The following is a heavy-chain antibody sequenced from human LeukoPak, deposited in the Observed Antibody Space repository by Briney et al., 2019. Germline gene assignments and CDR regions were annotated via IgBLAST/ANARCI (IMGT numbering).Heavy chain of an antibody. J-gene: IGHJ6*03. CDR2: IYPDDSDA. CDR3: ARLAFCTNAVCFSNYYYSMDV. CDR1: GYSFTSYW. D-gene: IGHD2-8*01. V-gene: IGHV5-51*01. Sequence: GESLKISCKGSGYSFTSYWIGWVRQMPGKGLEWMGIIYPDDSDAKYSPSFQGQVTISADKSISTAYLQWSSLKASDTAMYYCARLAFCTNAVCFSNYYYSMDVWGRGTTVTVSS.